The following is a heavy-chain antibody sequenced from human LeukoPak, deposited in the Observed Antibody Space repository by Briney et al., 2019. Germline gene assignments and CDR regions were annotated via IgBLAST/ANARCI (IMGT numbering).Heavy chain of an antibody. Sequence: PGGSLRLSCAASGFIFSSYEMNWVRQAPGKGLEWVSYISSSGSTIYYADSVKGRFTISRDNAKNSLYLQMNSLRAEDTAVYYCASGMPGHYYGSGSLDYWGQGTLVTVSS. V-gene: IGHV3-48*03. CDR3: ASGMPGHYYGSGSLDY. J-gene: IGHJ4*02. CDR1: GFIFSSYE. D-gene: IGHD3-10*01. CDR2: ISSSGSTI.